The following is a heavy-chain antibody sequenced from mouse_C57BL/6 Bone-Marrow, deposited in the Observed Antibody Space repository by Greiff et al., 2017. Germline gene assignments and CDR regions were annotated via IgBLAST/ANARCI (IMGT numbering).Heavy chain of an antibody. CDR1: GYTFTSYT. Sequence: QVQLQQSGAELARPGASVKMSCKASGYTFTSYTMHWVKQRPGQGLEWIGYINPSSGYTKYNQKFKDKATLTADKSSSTAYMQLSSLTSEDSAVYDSLRGYCDVWGTGTTVTVSA. J-gene: IGHJ1*03. CDR2: INPSSGYT. D-gene: IGHD1-1*01. CDR3: LRGYCDV. V-gene: IGHV1-4*01.